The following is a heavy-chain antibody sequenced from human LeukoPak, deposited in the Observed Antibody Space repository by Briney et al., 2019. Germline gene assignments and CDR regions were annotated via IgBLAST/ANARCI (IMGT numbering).Heavy chain of an antibody. D-gene: IGHD6-13*01. J-gene: IGHJ4*02. Sequence: GGSLRLSSAASGFTVSSNYMSWVRQAPGKGLEWVSAISGSGGSTYYADSVKGRFTISRDNSKNTLYLQMNSLRAEDTAVYYCAKGLGAAAGTYYFDYWGQGTLVTVSS. V-gene: IGHV3-23*01. CDR2: ISGSGGST. CDR3: AKGLGAAAGTYYFDY. CDR1: GFTVSSNY.